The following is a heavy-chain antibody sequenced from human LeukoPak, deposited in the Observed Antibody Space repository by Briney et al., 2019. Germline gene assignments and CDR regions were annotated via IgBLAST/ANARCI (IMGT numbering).Heavy chain of an antibody. Sequence: SVKASCKASGGTFSSYAISWVRQAPGQGLEWMGGIIPIFGTANYAQKFQGRVTITADASTSTAYMELSSLRSEDTAVSRSASDSRYDYYYYYSDMGVWGKGTTVSISS. J-gene: IGHJ6*03. CDR1: GGTFSSYA. CDR3: ASDSRYDYYYYYSDMGV. CDR2: IIPIFGTA. D-gene: IGHD5-12*01. V-gene: IGHV1-69*13.